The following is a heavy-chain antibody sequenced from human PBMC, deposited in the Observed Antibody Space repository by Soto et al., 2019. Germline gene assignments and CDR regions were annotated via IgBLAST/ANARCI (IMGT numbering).Heavy chain of an antibody. V-gene: IGHV4-39*01. J-gene: IGHJ4*02. CDR1: GGSISSSSYY. D-gene: IGHD3-10*01. Sequence: QLQLQESGPGLVKPSETLSLTCTVSGGSISSSSYYWGWIRQPPGKGLEWIGSIYYSGSTYYNPSLKSRVTISVDTSKNQFSLKLSSVTAADTAVYYCASGLSGVPTVHFDYWGQGTLVTVSS. CDR3: ASGLSGVPTVHFDY. CDR2: IYYSGST.